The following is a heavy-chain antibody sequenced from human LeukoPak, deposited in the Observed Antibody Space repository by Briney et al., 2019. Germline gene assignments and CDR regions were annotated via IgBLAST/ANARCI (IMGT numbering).Heavy chain of an antibody. Sequence: GGSLRLSCAVSGITLSNYGMSWVRQAPGKGLEWVAGISDSGGRTNYADSVRGRFTISRDNPKNTLYLQMNSLRAEDMAVYFCAKRGVVIRVILVGFHKEAYYFDSWGQGALVTVSS. V-gene: IGHV3-23*01. CDR2: ISDSGGRT. CDR3: AKRGVVIRVILVGFHKEAYYFDS. J-gene: IGHJ4*02. D-gene: IGHD3-22*01. CDR1: GITLSNYG.